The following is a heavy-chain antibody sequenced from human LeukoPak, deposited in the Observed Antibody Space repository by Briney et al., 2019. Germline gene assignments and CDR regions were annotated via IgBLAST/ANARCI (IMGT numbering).Heavy chain of an antibody. D-gene: IGHD1-20*01. CDR1: GGSFSGYY. J-gene: IGHJ5*02. CDR2: INHSGST. V-gene: IGHV4-34*01. Sequence: SETLSLTCAVYGGSFSGYYWSWIRQPPGKGLEWIGEINHSGSTNYNPSLKSRVTISVDTSKNQFSLKLNSVTAADTAVYYCARHSNWNAGVDWFDPWGQGTQVTVSS. CDR3: ARHSNWNAGVDWFDP.